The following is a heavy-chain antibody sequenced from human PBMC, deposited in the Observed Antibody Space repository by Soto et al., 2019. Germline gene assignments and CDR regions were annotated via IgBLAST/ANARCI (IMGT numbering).Heavy chain of an antibody. CDR1: GFTFNTFY. D-gene: IGHD3-22*01. CDR2: INQGGSER. J-gene: IGHJ4*02. CDR3: VRGGYYNVGPY. Sequence: GGSLRLSCAASGFTFNTFYMDWVRQAPGKGLEWVGNINQGGSERTYADSVRGRFTISRDNAKNSLYLQMNSLRDEDTAVYHCVRGGYYNVGPYWGQGTLVTVSS. V-gene: IGHV3-7*01.